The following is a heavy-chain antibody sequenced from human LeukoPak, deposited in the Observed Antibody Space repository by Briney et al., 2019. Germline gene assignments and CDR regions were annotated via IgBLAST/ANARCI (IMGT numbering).Heavy chain of an antibody. V-gene: IGHV1-69*05. CDR1: WGSFRSST. CDR3: ARGPLHVALSSGYLKWLDP. Sequence: SVKVSCKASWGSFRSSTFAWVRQAPGRGLEWMGGIIPIFGTANYALDFQGRATITTDESTSTVYMELSSLISEDTAMYYCARGPLHVALSSGYLKWLDPWGQGSLVTVSS. J-gene: IGHJ5*02. D-gene: IGHD3-22*01. CDR2: IIPIFGTA.